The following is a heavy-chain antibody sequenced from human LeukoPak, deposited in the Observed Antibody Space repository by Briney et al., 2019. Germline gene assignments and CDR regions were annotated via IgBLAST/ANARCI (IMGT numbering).Heavy chain of an antibody. CDR3: AKDRHDIVVVPAAPDTFDP. CDR2: ISSSSSYI. J-gene: IGHJ5*02. CDR1: GSTFSSYS. Sequence: PGGSLRLSCAASGSTFSSYSMNWVRQAPGKGLEWVSSISSSSSYIYYADSVKGRFTISRDNAKNSLYLQMNSLRAEDTAVYYCAKDRHDIVVVPAAPDTFDPWGQGTLVTVSS. V-gene: IGHV3-21*01. D-gene: IGHD2-2*01.